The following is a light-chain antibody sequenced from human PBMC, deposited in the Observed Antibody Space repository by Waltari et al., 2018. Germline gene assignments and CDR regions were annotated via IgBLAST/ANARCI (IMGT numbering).Light chain of an antibody. V-gene: IGLV1-40*01. CDR1: RSHIGTVYD. CDR2: GNT. J-gene: IGLJ2*01. Sequence: SVLTQPPSVSGTPGQGVTISCTGRRSHIGTVYDFHWYQQLPGTAPKLLIYGNTNRPSGVPDRFSGSKSGTSASLAITGLQAEDEADYYCQSYDSSLSTSVFGGGTKLTVL. CDR3: QSYDSSLSTSV.